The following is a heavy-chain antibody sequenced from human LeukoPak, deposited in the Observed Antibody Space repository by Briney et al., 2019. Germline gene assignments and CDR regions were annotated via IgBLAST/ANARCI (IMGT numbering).Heavy chain of an antibody. CDR1: GFPVSSHW. Sequence: GGSLRLPYAASGFPVSSHWMHWVRQAPGKALGWVSRINSDRSSTNYADSVKSRFTISRDNAKNTLYLQMNSLRAEDTAVYYCARGTSPGDYWGQGTLVTVSS. CDR3: ARGTSPGDY. CDR2: INSDRSST. V-gene: IGHV3-74*01. D-gene: IGHD1-1*01. J-gene: IGHJ4*02.